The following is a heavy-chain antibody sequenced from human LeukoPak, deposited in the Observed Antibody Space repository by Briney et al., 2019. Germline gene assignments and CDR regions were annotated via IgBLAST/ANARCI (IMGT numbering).Heavy chain of an antibody. J-gene: IGHJ3*02. CDR1: GYTLTELS. CDR2: FDPEDGET. CDR3: ATEAMTGWAFDI. Sequence: ASVKVSCKVSGYTLTELSMHWVRQAPGKGLGWMGGFDPEDGETIYAQKFQGRVTMTEDTSTDTAYMELSSLRSEDTAVYYCATEAMTGWAFDIWGQGTMVTVSS. V-gene: IGHV1-24*01. D-gene: IGHD1-14*01.